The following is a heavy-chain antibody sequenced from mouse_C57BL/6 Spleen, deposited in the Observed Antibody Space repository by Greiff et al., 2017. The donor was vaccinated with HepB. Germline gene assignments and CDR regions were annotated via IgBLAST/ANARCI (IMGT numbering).Heavy chain of an antibody. CDR1: GYTFTDYE. CDR2: IDPETGGT. CDR3: TKEQGVLPRDV. D-gene: IGHD2-1*01. Sequence: QVHVKQSGAELVRPGASVTLSCKASGYTFTDYEMHWVKQTPVHGLEWIGAIDPETGGTAYNQKFKGKAILTADKSSSTAYMELRSLTSEDSAVYYCTKEQGVLPRDVWGTGTTVTVSS. J-gene: IGHJ1*03. V-gene: IGHV1-15*01.